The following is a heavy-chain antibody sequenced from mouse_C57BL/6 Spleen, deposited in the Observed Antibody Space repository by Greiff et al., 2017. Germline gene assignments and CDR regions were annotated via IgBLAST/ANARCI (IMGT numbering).Heavy chain of an antibody. Sequence: EVKLVESEGGLVQPGSSMKLSCTASGFTFSDYYMAWVRQVPEKGLEWVANINYDGSSTYYLDSLKSRFIISRDNAKNILYLQMSSLKSEDTATYYCARGGDGYPYAMDYWGQGTSVTVSS. J-gene: IGHJ4*01. V-gene: IGHV5-16*01. CDR1: GFTFSDYY. D-gene: IGHD2-3*01. CDR3: ARGGDGYPYAMDY. CDR2: INYDGSST.